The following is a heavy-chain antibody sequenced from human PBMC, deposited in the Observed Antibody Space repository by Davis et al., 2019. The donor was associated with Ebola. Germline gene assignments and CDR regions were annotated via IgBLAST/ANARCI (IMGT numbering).Heavy chain of an antibody. Sequence: GESLKISCAASGFTFSSYWMSWVRQAPGKGLEWVANIKQDGSEKYYVDSVKGRFTISRDNAKNSLYLQMNSLRAEDTAVYYCARAGYCSSTSCYSFLLYYYYMDVWGKGTTVTVSS. CDR3: ARAGYCSSTSCYSFLLYYYYMDV. J-gene: IGHJ6*03. CDR1: GFTFSSYW. CDR2: IKQDGSEK. V-gene: IGHV3-7*03. D-gene: IGHD2-2*02.